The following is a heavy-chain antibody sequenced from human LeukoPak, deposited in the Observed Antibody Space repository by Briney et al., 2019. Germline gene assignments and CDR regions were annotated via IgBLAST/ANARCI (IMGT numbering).Heavy chain of an antibody. J-gene: IGHJ4*02. CDR3: ARDLRESGYCSGGSCYSGPKY. D-gene: IGHD2-15*01. V-gene: IGHV1-2*02. Sequence: ASVKVSCKASGYTFTGYYMHWVRQAPGQGLEWMGWINPNSGGTNYAQKFQGRVTMTRDTSISTAYMELSRLRSDDTAVYYCARDLRESGYCSGGSCYSGPKYWGQGTLVTVSS. CDR1: GYTFTGYY. CDR2: INPNSGGT.